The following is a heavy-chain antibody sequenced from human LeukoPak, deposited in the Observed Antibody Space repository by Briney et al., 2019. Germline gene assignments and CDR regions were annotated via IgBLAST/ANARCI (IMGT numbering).Heavy chain of an antibody. D-gene: IGHD5-18*01. J-gene: IGHJ4*02. CDR3: ARARDTAMVRYYFDY. CDR1: GFTFGDYT. Sequence: PGGSLRLSCAASGFTFGDYTMHWVRQAPGKGLEWVAVISYDGDNKYYADSVRGRFTISRDNSKNTLYLQMNSLRPEDTAVYYCARARDTAMVRYYFDYWGQGTLVTVSS. CDR2: ISYDGDNK. V-gene: IGHV3-30-3*01.